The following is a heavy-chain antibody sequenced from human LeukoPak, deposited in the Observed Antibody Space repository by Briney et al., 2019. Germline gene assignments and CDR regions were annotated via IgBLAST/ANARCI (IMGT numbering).Heavy chain of an antibody. D-gene: IGHD3-22*01. CDR1: GFTFSSYA. V-gene: IGHV3-23*01. Sequence: GGSLRLSCAASGFTFSSYAMTWVRRVPGKGLEWVSSISGSAGSTYYADSVKGRFTISRDNSKNTLYLQMNSLRAEDTAVYYCAKDQVWIVVGSFDYWGQGTLVTVSS. CDR3: AKDQVWIVVGSFDY. CDR2: ISGSAGST. J-gene: IGHJ4*02.